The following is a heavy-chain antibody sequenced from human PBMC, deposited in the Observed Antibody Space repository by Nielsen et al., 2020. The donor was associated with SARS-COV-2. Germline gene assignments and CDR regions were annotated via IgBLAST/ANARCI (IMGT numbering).Heavy chain of an antibody. Sequence: ASVKVSCKASGYTFTSYGISWVRQAPGQELEWMGWISAYNGNTNYAQKLQGRVTMTTDTSTSTAYMELRSLRSDDTAVYYCARDVNMITFGGVMYYFDYWGQGTLVTVSS. CDR3: ARDVNMITFGGVMYYFDY. J-gene: IGHJ4*02. D-gene: IGHD3-16*01. V-gene: IGHV1-18*01. CDR1: GYTFTSYG. CDR2: ISAYNGNT.